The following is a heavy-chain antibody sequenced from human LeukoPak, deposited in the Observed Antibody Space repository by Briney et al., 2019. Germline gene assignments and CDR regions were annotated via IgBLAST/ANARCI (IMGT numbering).Heavy chain of an antibody. V-gene: IGHV2-5*02. D-gene: IGHD1-26*01. CDR2: ISWDDEK. J-gene: IGHJ5*02. CDR3: SRRIVGVVGFFDP. Sequence: SGPTLVKPTQTLTLTCTFSGFSLATYGVRVGWIRQPPGKALEWLALISWDDEKYYSPSLESRLTIAKDTSKNHVVLIMTDMDPLDTATYYCSRRIVGVVGFFDPWGLGVLVTVSS. CDR1: GFSLATYGVR.